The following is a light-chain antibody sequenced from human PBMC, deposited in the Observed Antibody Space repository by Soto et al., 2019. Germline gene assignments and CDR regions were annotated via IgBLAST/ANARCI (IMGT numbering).Light chain of an antibody. J-gene: IGKJ5*01. CDR3: QQRTNWPTST. CDR2: DAS. V-gene: IGKV3-11*01. CDR1: QNVRSY. Sequence: PGDRATLSCRASQNVRSYLAWYQQKPGQAPRLLIHDASSRATGIPDRFSGRGSWTDFTLTISSLEPEDSAVYYCQQRTNWPTSTFGQGTRLEIK.